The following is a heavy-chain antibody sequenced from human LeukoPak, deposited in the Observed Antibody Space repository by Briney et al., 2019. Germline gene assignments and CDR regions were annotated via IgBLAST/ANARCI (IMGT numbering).Heavy chain of an antibody. V-gene: IGHV1-2*02. J-gene: IGHJ6*03. CDR1: GYTFTGYY. CDR2: INPNSGGT. D-gene: IGHD3-22*01. Sequence: GASVKVSCNASGYTFTGYYMHWVRQAPGQGLEWMGWINPNSGGTNYAQKFQGRVTMTRDTSISTAYMELSRLRSDDTAVYYCARAPNYYDSSGYGIFYYYYYMDVWGKGTTVTVSS. CDR3: ARAPNYYDSSGYGIFYYYYYMDV.